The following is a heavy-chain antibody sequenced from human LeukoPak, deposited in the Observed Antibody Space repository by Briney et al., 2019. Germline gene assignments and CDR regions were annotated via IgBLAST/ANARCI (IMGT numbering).Heavy chain of an antibody. CDR1: GGTFSSYA. Sequence: GASVKVSCKASGGTFSSYAISWVRQAPGQGLEWMGTIIPIVGIANYAQKFQGRVTITADKFTSTAYMELSSLRSEDTAVYYCARDGEMATIYFDYRGQGTLVTVSS. D-gene: IGHD5-24*01. V-gene: IGHV1-69*04. J-gene: IGHJ4*02. CDR2: IIPIVGIA. CDR3: ARDGEMATIYFDY.